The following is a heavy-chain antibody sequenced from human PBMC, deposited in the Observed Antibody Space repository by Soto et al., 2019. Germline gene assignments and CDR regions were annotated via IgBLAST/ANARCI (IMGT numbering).Heavy chain of an antibody. CDR3: ARAEITIFGVVVWGYYYYGMDV. D-gene: IGHD3-3*01. V-gene: IGHV1-8*01. Sequence: ASVKVSCKASGYTFTSYDINWVRQATGQGLEWMGWMNPNSGNTGYAQKFQGRVTMTRNTSISTAYMELSSLRSEDTAVYYCARAEITIFGVVVWGYYYYGMDVWGQGITVTVSS. CDR2: MNPNSGNT. CDR1: GYTFTSYD. J-gene: IGHJ6*02.